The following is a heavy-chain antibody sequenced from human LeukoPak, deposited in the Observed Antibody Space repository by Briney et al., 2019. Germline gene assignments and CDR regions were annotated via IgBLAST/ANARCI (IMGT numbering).Heavy chain of an antibody. V-gene: IGHV6-1*01. CDR3: ARDGVSWYYFDF. J-gene: IGHJ4*02. CDR2: TYYRSKWYN. Sequence: SQTLSLTCAISGDSVSSNSATWNWIRQSPSRGLEWLGRTYYRSKWYNDYAESVKSRITINPDTSNNQFSLQLISVTPEDTTVYYCARDGVSWYYFDFWGQGTLVTVSS. D-gene: IGHD6-13*01. CDR1: GDSVSSNSAT.